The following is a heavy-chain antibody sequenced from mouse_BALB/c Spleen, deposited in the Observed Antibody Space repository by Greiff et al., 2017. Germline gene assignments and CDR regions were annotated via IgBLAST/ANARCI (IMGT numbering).Heavy chain of an antibody. CDR1: GYTFTEYI. CDR2: FYPGSGSI. Sequence: QVQLQQSGAELVKPGASVKLSCKASGYTFTEYIIHWVKQRSGQGLEWIGWFYPGSGSIKYNEKFKDKATLTADKSSSTVYMELSRMTSEDSAVYFCAKHELGDGYYDYWGQGTLVTVSA. CDR3: AKHELGDGYYDY. V-gene: IGHV1-62-2*01. D-gene: IGHD2-3*01. J-gene: IGHJ3*01.